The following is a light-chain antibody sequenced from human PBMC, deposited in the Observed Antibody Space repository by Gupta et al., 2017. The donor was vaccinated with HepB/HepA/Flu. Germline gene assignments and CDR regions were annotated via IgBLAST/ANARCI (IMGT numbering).Light chain of an antibody. CDR3: SSYTGSDTFVV. CDR1: SADIGTYDL. Sequence: QSALTQPASGSGSPGQSITFPCTGTSADIGTYDLVSWYQQHPGKAPKLMIYEVNKRPSGVSDRFSGSNSGNTASLTISGLQAEDEADYYCSSYTGSDTFVVFGGGTRLTVL. J-gene: IGLJ2*01. V-gene: IGLV2-23*02. CDR2: EVN.